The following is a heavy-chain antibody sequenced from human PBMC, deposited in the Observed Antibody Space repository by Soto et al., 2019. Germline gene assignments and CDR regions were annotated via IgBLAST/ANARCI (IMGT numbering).Heavy chain of an antibody. CDR3: AVVHRWLLGHRHFDL. CDR1: GVTLTNSA. J-gene: IGHJ2*01. Sequence: ASVKVSCKATGVTLTNSALQWVRQARGQRLEWLGWIVVGSGDTNYAQKLQERVTITRDASTSTVYMELSNLRSDDTAVYYCAVVHRWLLGHRHFDLWGRGTLVPVSS. V-gene: IGHV1-58*01. CDR2: IVVGSGDT. D-gene: IGHD3-22*01.